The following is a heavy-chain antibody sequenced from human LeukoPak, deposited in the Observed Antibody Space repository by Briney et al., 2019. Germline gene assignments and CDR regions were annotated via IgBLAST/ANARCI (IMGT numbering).Heavy chain of an antibody. D-gene: IGHD3-22*01. CDR3: ASLVTEDGYYDSSGYYPFDY. CDR2: IYYSGST. J-gene: IGHJ4*02. Sequence: SETLSLTCTVSGGSISSSSYYWGWIRQPPGKGLEWIGSIYYSGSTYYNPSLKSRVTISVDTSKNQFSLKLSSVTAADTAVYYCASLVTEDGYYDSSGYYPFDYWGQGTLVTVSS. V-gene: IGHV4-39*01. CDR1: GGSISSSSYY.